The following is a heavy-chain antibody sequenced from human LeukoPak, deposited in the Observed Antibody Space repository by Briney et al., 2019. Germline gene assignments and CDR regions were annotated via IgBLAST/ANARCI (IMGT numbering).Heavy chain of an antibody. Sequence: GGSLRPSCAASGFTFSTGSLHWVRQAPGGGLEWVSAFDTGFGTYYPDSLKGRFTISRDNSKNTLFLPMNSLRAEDTAVYYCARSSGWWSLDYWGQGTLVTVSS. J-gene: IGHJ4*02. D-gene: IGHD6-19*01. CDR1: GFTFSTGS. CDR3: ARSSGWWSLDY. V-gene: IGHV3-23*01. CDR2: FDTGFGT.